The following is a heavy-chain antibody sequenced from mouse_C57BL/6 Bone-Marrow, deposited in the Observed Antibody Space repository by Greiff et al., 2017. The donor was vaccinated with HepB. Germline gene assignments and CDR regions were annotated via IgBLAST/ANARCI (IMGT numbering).Heavy chain of an antibody. Sequence: QVQLQQPGAELVKPGASVKMSCKASGSTFTSYWITWVKQRPGQGLEWIGDIYPGSGSTNYNEKFKSKATLTVDTSSTTAYMQLSSLTSEDSAVYYCAREGWLIRGGFAYWGQGTLVTVSA. D-gene: IGHD2-3*01. CDR2: IYPGSGST. J-gene: IGHJ3*01. CDR1: GSTFTSYW. V-gene: IGHV1-55*01. CDR3: AREGWLIRGGFAY.